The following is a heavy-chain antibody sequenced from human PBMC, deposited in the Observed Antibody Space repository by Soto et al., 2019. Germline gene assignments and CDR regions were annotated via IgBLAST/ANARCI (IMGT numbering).Heavy chain of an antibody. V-gene: IGHV3-7*02. J-gene: IGHJ4*02. CDR2: IKQDGSEK. D-gene: IGHD3-16*01. CDR3: ASGGKVFEY. CDR1: GFMFSRYW. Sequence: EVQLVESGGGLVQPGGSLRLSCAVSGFMFSRYWMNWVRQAPGKGLEWVANIKQDGSEKYYVDSVEGRFSISRDNAKNSLYLQMNSLRGEDTAVYYCASGGKVFEYWGQGTLVTVSS.